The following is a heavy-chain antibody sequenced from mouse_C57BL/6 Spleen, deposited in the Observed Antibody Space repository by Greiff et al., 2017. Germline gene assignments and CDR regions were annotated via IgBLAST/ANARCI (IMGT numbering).Heavy chain of an antibody. V-gene: IGHV1-74*01. Sequence: QVQLLHPGAELVKPGASVKVSCKASGYTFTSYWMHWVKQRPGQGLEWIGRIHHSDSDTTYNQKFKGKATLTVDQTASQAYMQLSSLTSEDSAVYYCAKSNNDFDYWGQGTTLTVSS. CDR2: IHHSDSDT. CDR1: GYTFTSYW. D-gene: IGHD1-3*01. CDR3: AKSNNDFDY. J-gene: IGHJ2*01.